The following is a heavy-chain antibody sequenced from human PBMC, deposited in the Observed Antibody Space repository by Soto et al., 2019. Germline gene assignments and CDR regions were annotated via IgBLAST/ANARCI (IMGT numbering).Heavy chain of an antibody. J-gene: IGHJ3*02. D-gene: IGHD1-1*01. CDR3: ARVERGTATTVVDAFDI. Sequence: QGQLQQWGAGLLKPSETLSLTCAVYGGFVSSGSYYWSWIRQPPGKGLEWIGEMSHSGGTHFNPSLKSRVTISVDTSKHQFSLKMSSVTAAATALYYCARVERGTATTVVDAFDIWGPGTMVTVSS. V-gene: IGHV4-34*01. CDR2: MSHSGGT. CDR1: GGFVSSGSYY.